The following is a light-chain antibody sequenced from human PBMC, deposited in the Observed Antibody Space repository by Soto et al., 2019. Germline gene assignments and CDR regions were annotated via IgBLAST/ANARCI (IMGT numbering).Light chain of an antibody. CDR3: SSYSSTSTPWV. J-gene: IGLJ3*02. V-gene: IGLV2-14*01. Sequence: QSALTQPASVSGSPGQSITISCTGTSSDVGTYNFVSWYQQHPGKAPKLMIYEVSSRPSGVSNRFSGSKSGNTASLTISGLQAEDEADYYCSSYSSTSTPWVIGGGTKLTV. CDR2: EVS. CDR1: SSDVGTYNF.